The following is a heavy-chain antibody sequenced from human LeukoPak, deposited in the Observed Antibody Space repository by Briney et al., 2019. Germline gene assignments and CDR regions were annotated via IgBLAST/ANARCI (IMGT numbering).Heavy chain of an antibody. CDR1: GGTFSSYA. D-gene: IGHD3-22*01. Sequence: ASVKVSCKASGGTFSSYAISWVRQVPGQGLEWMGGIIPIFGTANYAQKFQGRVTITTDESTSTAYMELSSLRSEDTAVYYCASRGPYYDSSGYLDYWGQGTLVTVSS. CDR3: ASRGPYYDSSGYLDY. V-gene: IGHV1-69*05. CDR2: IIPIFGTA. J-gene: IGHJ4*02.